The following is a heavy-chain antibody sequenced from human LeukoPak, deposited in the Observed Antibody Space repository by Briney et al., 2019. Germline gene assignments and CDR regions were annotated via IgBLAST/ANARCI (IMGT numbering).Heavy chain of an antibody. CDR1: GSTFSGYS. CDR2: ISGSSDYI. Sequence: GGSLRLSCAASGSTFSGYSMNWVRQAPGKGLEWVSSISGSSDYIFYADLAKGRFTISRDNAKNSLYLQMNSLRAEDTAVYYCASDLPAATSWGQGTLVTVSS. CDR3: ASDLPAATS. D-gene: IGHD2-2*01. V-gene: IGHV3-21*01. J-gene: IGHJ4*02.